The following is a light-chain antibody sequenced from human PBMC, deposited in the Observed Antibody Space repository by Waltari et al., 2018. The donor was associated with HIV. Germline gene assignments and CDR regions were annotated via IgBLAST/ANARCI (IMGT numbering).Light chain of an antibody. CDR2: PAS. J-gene: IGKJ4*01. CDR3: QQLNTYPRT. Sequence: DIQLTQSPSFLSASVGDRVTFTCRASQDIRGYLAWYQQKPGKAPKFLIYPASTLQSGVPSRFGGSGSGTEFTLTISSLQPEDSATYYCQQLNTYPRTFGGGTTVEIK. V-gene: IGKV1-9*01. CDR1: QDIRGY.